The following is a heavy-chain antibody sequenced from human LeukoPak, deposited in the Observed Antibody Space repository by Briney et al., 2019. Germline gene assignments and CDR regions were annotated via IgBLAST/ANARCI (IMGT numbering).Heavy chain of an antibody. Sequence: GESLKISCKGSGYSFTSYWIGWVRQMPGKGLEWMGIIYPGDSDTRYSPSFQGQVTISADKSISTAHLQWSSLKASDTAMYYCARPYDSSGYYSDAFDIWGQGTMVTVSS. D-gene: IGHD3-22*01. CDR1: GYSFTSYW. CDR3: ARPYDSSGYYSDAFDI. J-gene: IGHJ3*02. CDR2: IYPGDSDT. V-gene: IGHV5-51*01.